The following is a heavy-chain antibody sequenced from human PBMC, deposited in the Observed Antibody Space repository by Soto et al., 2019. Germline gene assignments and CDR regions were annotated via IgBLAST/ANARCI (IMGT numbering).Heavy chain of an antibody. CDR1: GDSIRAHY. V-gene: IGHV4-4*07. D-gene: IGHD3-10*01. CDR2: LHSSGST. CDR3: PRGRARVPTVRGLILQFSYFDP. J-gene: IGHJ5*02. Sequence: QVQLQESGPGLVKPSETLSLTCTVSGDSIRAHYWSWIRQAAGKGLEWIGRLHSSGSTDYNPSLKSRVTMSADTSRNQFSLKLASLTAADTAVYYCPRGRARVPTVRGLILQFSYFDPWGQGTLVTVSS.